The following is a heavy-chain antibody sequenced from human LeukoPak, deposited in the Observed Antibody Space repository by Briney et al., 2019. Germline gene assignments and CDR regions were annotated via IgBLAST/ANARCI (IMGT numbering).Heavy chain of an antibody. CDR3: ARVLADSRGYYLGFDY. J-gene: IGHJ4*02. Sequence: GGSLRLSCAASGFTFSDYYMGWIRQAPGKGLEWISYITNNGGAMFYADSLKGRLTIFRDNAKKSLYLQMNSLRPDDTALYFCARVLADSRGYYLGFDYWGQGTLVTVSS. CDR1: GFTFSDYY. CDR2: ITNNGGAM. V-gene: IGHV3-11*04. D-gene: IGHD3-22*01.